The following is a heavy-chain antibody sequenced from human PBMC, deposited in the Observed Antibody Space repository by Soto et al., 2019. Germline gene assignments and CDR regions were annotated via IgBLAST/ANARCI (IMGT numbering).Heavy chain of an antibody. J-gene: IGHJ6*03. Sequence: GASVKVSCKASGYTFTGYYMHWVRQAPGQGLEWMGWINPNSGGTNYAQKFQGWVTMTRDTSISTAYMELSRLRSDDTAVYYCARGGAGNDFRLTLMDVWGKGTTVTVSS. V-gene: IGHV1-2*04. CDR2: INPNSGGT. CDR3: ARGGAGNDFRLTLMDV. D-gene: IGHD3-3*01. CDR1: GYTFTGYY.